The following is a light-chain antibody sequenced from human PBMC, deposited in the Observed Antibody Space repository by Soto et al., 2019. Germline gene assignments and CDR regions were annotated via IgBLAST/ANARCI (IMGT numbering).Light chain of an antibody. Sequence: QSVLTQPPSASGTPGQRVTISCSGSFSNIGTNTVIWYQQLPGTAPKLLIYSNNQRPSGVPDRFSGSKSGTSASLAISGPXXXDEADYYCASWDVSLVVFGGGTKLTVL. CDR1: FSNIGTNT. CDR2: SNN. V-gene: IGLV1-44*01. CDR3: ASWDVSLVV. J-gene: IGLJ2*01.